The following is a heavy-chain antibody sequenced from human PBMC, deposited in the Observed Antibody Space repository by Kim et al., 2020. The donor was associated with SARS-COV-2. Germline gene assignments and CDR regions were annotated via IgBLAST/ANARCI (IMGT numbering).Heavy chain of an antibody. Sequence: SETLSLTCTVSGGSISSYYWSWIRQPPGKGLEWIGYIYYSGSTNYNPSFKSRVTISVDTSKNQFSLKLSSVTAADTAVYYCARVLYDSSGYYLPIYYYYYMGVWGEEATRTVSS. D-gene: IGHD3-22*01. V-gene: IGHV4-59*01. J-gene: IGHJ6*03. CDR3: ARVLYDSSGYYLPIYYYYYMGV. CDR2: IYYSGST. CDR1: GGSISSYY.